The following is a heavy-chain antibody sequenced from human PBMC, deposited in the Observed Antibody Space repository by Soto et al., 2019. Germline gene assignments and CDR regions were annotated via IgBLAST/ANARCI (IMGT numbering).Heavy chain of an antibody. J-gene: IGHJ6*03. V-gene: IGHV3-23*01. CDR1: GFTFSNYA. CDR2: ISGSGGAT. CDR3: ARPQEGARTYCYLDI. Sequence: GGSLRLSCAASGFTFSNYAMNWVRRAPGKGLEWVSSISGSGGATYYPYSVKGRFTIFRDNSKRTLYLEMSSLRAEDTAVYSCARPQEGARTYCYLDIWGKGTTVTVSS. D-gene: IGHD2-8*02.